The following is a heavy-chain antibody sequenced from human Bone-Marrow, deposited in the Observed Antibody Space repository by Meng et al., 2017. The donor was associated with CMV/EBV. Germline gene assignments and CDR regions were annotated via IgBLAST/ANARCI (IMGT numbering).Heavy chain of an antibody. CDR3: ARDLDSYDYYYYYGMDV. J-gene: IGHJ6*02. CDR1: GFTFSSYA. CDR2: ISYDGSNK. V-gene: IGHV3-30-3*01. D-gene: IGHD5-18*01. Sequence: GGSLRLSCAASGFTFSSYAMHWVRQAPGKGLEWVAVISYDGSNKYYADSVKGRFTISRDNSKNTLYLQMNSLRAEDTAVYYCARDLDSYDYYYYYGMDVWGQGTTVTV.